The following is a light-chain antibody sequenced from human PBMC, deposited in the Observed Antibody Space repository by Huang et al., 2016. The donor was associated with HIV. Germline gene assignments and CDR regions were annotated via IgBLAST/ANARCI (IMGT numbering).Light chain of an antibody. CDR2: KTF. CDR1: QNITKW. Sequence: DIQMTQSPFTLSPSVGDRVTITCRASQNITKWLAWYQQKPGKAPKLLIYKTFTLQDGVSSRFSASGSGTDFTLTSSSLQPDDFATYYCQQYNSYPWTFGQGTKVEIK. CDR3: QQYNSYPWT. V-gene: IGKV1-5*03. J-gene: IGKJ1*01.